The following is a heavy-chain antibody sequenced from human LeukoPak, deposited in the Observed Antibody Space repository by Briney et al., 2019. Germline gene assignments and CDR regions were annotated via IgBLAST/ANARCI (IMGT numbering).Heavy chain of an antibody. CDR3: ARRLGELSFRGYYFDY. CDR2: IYYSGST. D-gene: IGHD3-16*02. CDR1: GGSISSSSYY. J-gene: IGHJ4*02. Sequence: PSETLSLTCTVSGGSISSSSYYWGWIRQPPGKGLEWIGSIYYSGSTYYNPSLKSRVTISVDTSKNQFSLKLSSVTAADTAVYYCARRLGELSFRGYYFDYWGQGTLVTVSS. V-gene: IGHV4-39*01.